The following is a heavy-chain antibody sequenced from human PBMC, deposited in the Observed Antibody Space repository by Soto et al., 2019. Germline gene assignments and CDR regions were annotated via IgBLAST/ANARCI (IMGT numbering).Heavy chain of an antibody. Sequence: SETLSLTCSISGDSMNHNYWTWIRQPPGKGLEWIGYIYYSGSTNYSPSLKSRVTIAIDTSKNQFSLKLNSVTAADTAVYYCAKGATSSWYGGHFDCWGQGTLVTVSS. D-gene: IGHD6-13*01. J-gene: IGHJ4*02. CDR2: IYYSGST. V-gene: IGHV4-59*01. CDR1: GDSMNHNY. CDR3: AKGATSSWYGGHFDC.